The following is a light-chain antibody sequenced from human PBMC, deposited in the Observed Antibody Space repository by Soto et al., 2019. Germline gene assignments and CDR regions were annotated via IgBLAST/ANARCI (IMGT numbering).Light chain of an antibody. Sequence: EIVMTQSPATLSLSPGERATLSCRASQSVSSYLAWYQQKPGQAPRLLIYGASNRATGIPDRFSGSGSGTAFTLTISRLEPEDFAVYSCQQYGSSGTFRQGTK. V-gene: IGKV3-20*01. J-gene: IGKJ1*01. CDR3: QQYGSSGT. CDR1: QSVSSY. CDR2: GAS.